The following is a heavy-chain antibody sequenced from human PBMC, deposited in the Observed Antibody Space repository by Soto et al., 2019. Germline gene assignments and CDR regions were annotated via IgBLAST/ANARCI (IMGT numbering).Heavy chain of an antibody. CDR2: IYYSGST. J-gene: IGHJ4*02. CDR3: AKDPGGSGSFDY. CDR1: GGSISSGGYY. Sequence: QVQLQESGPGLVKPSQTLSLTCTVSGGSISSGGYYWSWLRQHPGQGLEWIGYIYYSGSTYYNPSLKSRVTISVDTSKSQSSMKLSSVTGADTAVYYCAKDPGGSGSFDYWGQGTLVTVSS. D-gene: IGHD3-10*01. V-gene: IGHV4-31*03.